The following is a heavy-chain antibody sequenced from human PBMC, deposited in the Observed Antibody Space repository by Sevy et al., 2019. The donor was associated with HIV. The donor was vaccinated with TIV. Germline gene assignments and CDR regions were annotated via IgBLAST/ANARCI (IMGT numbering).Heavy chain of an antibody. D-gene: IGHD5-12*01. CDR1: GGPISSYY. V-gene: IGHV4-59*01. CDR3: ARAPPVRSGDDSLNWFDP. J-gene: IGHJ5*02. Sequence: SETLSLTCSVSGGPISSYYWSWIRQPPGKRLEWIGYIHYSGSTNYIPSLNSRLTISVDTSKNQFSLRLTSVTTADTAVYYCARAPPVRSGDDSLNWFDPWGQGILVTVSS. CDR2: IHYSGST.